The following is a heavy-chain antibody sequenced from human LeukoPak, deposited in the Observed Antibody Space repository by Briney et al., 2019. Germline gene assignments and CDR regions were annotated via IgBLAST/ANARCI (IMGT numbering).Heavy chain of an antibody. J-gene: IGHJ4*02. V-gene: IGHV3-74*01. CDR3: ARENYYGSGSSPGEFDY. CDR1: GFTFGDYA. D-gene: IGHD3-10*01. Sequence: GGSLRLSCTASGFTFGDYAMSWVRQAPGKGLVWVSRINSDGSSTGYADSVKGRFTISRDNAKNTLYLQMNSLRVEDTAVYYCARENYYGSGSSPGEFDYWGQGTLVTVSS. CDR2: INSDGSST.